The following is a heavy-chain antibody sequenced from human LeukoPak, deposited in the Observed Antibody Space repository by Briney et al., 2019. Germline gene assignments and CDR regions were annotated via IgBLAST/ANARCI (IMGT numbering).Heavy chain of an antibody. CDR3: ARLVYDSIGNLGDY. CDR1: GGSISSSSYY. CDR2: IYYSGST. V-gene: IGHV4-39*01. Sequence: PSETLSLTCTVSGGSISSSSYYWGWIRQPPGKGLEWIGSIYYSGSTYYNPSLKSRVTISVDTSKNQFSLKLSSVTAADTAVYYCARLVYDSIGNLGDYWGQGTLVTVSS. J-gene: IGHJ4*02. D-gene: IGHD3-22*01.